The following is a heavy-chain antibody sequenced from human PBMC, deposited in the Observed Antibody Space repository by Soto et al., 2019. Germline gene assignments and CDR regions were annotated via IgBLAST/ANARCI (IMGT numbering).Heavy chain of an antibody. V-gene: IGHV3-23*01. D-gene: IGHD6-19*01. CDR2: ISGSGGTT. Sequence: EVQLLESGGGLVQPGGSLRLSCAASGFTFSSYAMSWVRQAPGKGLEWVSAISGSGGTTYYADSVKVRFTFCRDNSKNTLYLQMNSLRAEDTAVYYCAKTANGWFSAFDIWGQGTMVTVSS. CDR3: AKTANGWFSAFDI. CDR1: GFTFSSYA. J-gene: IGHJ3*02.